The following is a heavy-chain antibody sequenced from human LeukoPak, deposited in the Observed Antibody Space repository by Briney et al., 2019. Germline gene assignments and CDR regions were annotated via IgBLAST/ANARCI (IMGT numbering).Heavy chain of an antibody. CDR3: ARAIYDILTGYLDYFDY. CDR2: XSVCVDST. CDR1: X. J-gene: IGHJ4*02. D-gene: IGHD3-9*01. V-gene: IGHV3-23*01. Sequence: XMRWVRQXXGXGXEWXXGXSVCVDSTFYADSVKARFTISTDNSKNTLYLQMNSLRADDTAVYYCARAIYDILTGYLDYFDYWGQGTLVTVSS.